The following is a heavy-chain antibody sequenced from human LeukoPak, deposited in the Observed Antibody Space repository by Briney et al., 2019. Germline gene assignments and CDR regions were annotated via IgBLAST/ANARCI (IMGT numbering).Heavy chain of an antibody. CDR2: ISYDGSNK. CDR1: GFTFSSYG. V-gene: IGHV3-30*03. J-gene: IGHJ4*02. D-gene: IGHD6-13*01. Sequence: GGSLRLSCAASGFTFSSYGMHWVRQAPGKGLEWVAVISYDGSNKYYADSVKGRFTISRDNSKNTLYLQMNSPRAEDTAVYYCVRSSSWPHFDYWGQGTLATVSS. CDR3: VRSSSWPHFDY.